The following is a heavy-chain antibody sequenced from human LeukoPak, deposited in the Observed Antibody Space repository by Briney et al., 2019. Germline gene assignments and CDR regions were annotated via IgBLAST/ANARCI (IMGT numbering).Heavy chain of an antibody. CDR3: ARPSDIVATMYAFDI. J-gene: IGHJ3*02. CDR2: INHSGNT. D-gene: IGHD5-12*01. Sequence: PSETLSLTCAVYGGSFSGYYWSWIRQPPGKGLEWIGEINHSGNTNYNPSLKSRVTISVDTSKNQFSLKLSSVTAADTAVYYCARPSDIVATMYAFDIWGQGTMVTVSS. V-gene: IGHV4-34*01. CDR1: GGSFSGYY.